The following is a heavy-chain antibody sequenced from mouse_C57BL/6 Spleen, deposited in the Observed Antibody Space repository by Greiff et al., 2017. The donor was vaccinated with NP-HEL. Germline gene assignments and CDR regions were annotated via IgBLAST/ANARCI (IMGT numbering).Heavy chain of an antibody. CDR1: GYTFTDYY. Sequence: EVQLQPSGPELVKPGASVKISCKASGYTFTDYYMNWVKQSHGKSLEWIGDINPNNGGTSYNQKFKGKATLTVDKSSSTAYMELRSLTSEDSAVYYCASKDAMDYWGQGTSVTVSS. CDR3: ASKDAMDY. CDR2: INPNNGGT. J-gene: IGHJ4*01. V-gene: IGHV1-26*01.